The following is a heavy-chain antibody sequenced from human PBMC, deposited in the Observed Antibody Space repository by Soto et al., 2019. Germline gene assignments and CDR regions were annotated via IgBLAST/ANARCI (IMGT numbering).Heavy chain of an antibody. CDR2: INIVGGAT. Sequence: EVQLLESGGGLVQPGGSLRLSCAASGCTFSNYAMSWVRQAPGKALEWVSSINIVGGATNYADSVRGRFTMSRDDSRNTVFLQMNSLRAEDTAVYYCTKNYYFDSWGHGTLLTVYS. CDR3: TKNYYFDS. V-gene: IGHV3-23*01. CDR1: GCTFSNYA. J-gene: IGHJ4*01.